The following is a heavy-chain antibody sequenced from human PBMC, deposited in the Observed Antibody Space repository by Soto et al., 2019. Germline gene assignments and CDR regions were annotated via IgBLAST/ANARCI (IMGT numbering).Heavy chain of an antibody. CDR3: AKDHDEDFGYDLDYFNY. V-gene: IGHV1-24*01. J-gene: IGHJ4*02. CDR1: GYTLTELS. CDR2: FDPEDGET. D-gene: IGHD5-12*01. Sequence: ASVKVSCKVSGYTLTELSMHWVRQAPGKGLEWMGGFDPEDGETIYAQKFQGRFTISRDNAKNSLYLEMNSLRSEDTAFYYCAKDHDEDFGYDLDYFNYWGQGTLVTVSS.